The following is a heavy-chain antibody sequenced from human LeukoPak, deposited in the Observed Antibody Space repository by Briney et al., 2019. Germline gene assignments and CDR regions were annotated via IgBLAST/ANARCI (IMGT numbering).Heavy chain of an antibody. J-gene: IGHJ6*04. CDR2: ISESSTYI. CDR3: ARDDAATARASGMDV. Sequence: GGSLRLSCVASGFTFSSDSMNWVRQAPGKGLEWVSYISESSTYIYYAKSVKGRFTISRENAKNSLYLQMNSLRGEDTAVYYCARDDAATARASGMDVWGKGTTVTVSS. CDR1: GFTFSSDS. V-gene: IGHV3-21*01. D-gene: IGHD6-6*01.